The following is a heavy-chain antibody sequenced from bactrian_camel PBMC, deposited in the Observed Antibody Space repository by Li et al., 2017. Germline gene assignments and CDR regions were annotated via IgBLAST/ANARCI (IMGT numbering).Heavy chain of an antibody. CDR3: AATGDSWGGDFGH. J-gene: IGHJ6*01. V-gene: IGHV3S1*01. CDR2: IFTGGPAV. CDR1: GGPYAGHC. Sequence: HVQLVESGGGSVQAGGSLRLSCVSSGGPYAGHCMGWFRQAPGKKREVIATIFTGGPAVYYAASVKGRFTISRDEAKNTVYLQMNSLKSEDMALYYCAATGDSWGGDFGHWGQGTQVTVS. D-gene: IGHD5*01.